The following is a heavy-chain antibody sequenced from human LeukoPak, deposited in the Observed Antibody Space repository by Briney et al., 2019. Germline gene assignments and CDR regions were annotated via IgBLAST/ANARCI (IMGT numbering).Heavy chain of an antibody. Sequence: SETLSLTCTVSGGSISSYYWSWIRQPPGKGLEWIGYIYYSGSTNYNPSLKSRVTISVDTSKNQFSLKLSSVTAADTAVYYCARHRGVIPTFYWYFDLWGRGTLVTVSS. CDR2: IYYSGST. CDR3: ARHRGVIPTFYWYFDL. J-gene: IGHJ2*01. D-gene: IGHD3-10*01. CDR1: GGSISSYY. V-gene: IGHV4-59*01.